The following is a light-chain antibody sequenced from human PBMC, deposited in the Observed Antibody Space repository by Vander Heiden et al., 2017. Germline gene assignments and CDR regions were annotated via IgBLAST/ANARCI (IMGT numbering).Light chain of an antibody. V-gene: IGLV1-40*01. Sequence: SVLTQPPSVSGAPGPRVTISCTGSSSNIGGGYDVHWYQQTPGTPPKLLFDGNSNRPAGVPDRCAASKSGTAALPDTTGLQAEDDAYYYCQYYDSSLSFVFGGGTKLTVL. CDR1: SSNIGGGYD. CDR2: GNS. CDR3: QYYDSSLSFV. J-gene: IGLJ2*01.